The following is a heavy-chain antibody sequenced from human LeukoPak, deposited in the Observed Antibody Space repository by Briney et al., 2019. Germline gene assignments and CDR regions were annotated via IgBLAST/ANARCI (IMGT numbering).Heavy chain of an antibody. D-gene: IGHD3-10*01. Sequence: PSETLSLPCTVSGGSISSISYHWGRIRQPPGKGLERIGSIYYSGRTDYNPPLKRRVTISEDTSKNQFSQKLSSVTAAHTAVYYCARLRVGDGRVDYWGQGTLVTVSS. J-gene: IGHJ4*02. CDR1: GGSISSISYH. CDR2: IYYSGRT. CDR3: ARLRVGDGRVDY. V-gene: IGHV4-39*01.